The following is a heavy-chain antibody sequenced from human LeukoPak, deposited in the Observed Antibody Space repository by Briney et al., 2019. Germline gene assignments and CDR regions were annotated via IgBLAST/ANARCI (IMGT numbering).Heavy chain of an antibody. Sequence: ASVKVSCKASGYTFTSYGISWVRQAPGQGLEWIGWISAYNGNTNYAQKLQGRVTMTTDTSTSTAYMELRSLRSDDTAVYYCARGPYCTNGVCYPDYWGQGTLVTVSS. J-gene: IGHJ4*02. D-gene: IGHD2-8*01. CDR2: ISAYNGNT. CDR3: ARGPYCTNGVCYPDY. V-gene: IGHV1-18*01. CDR1: GYTFTSYG.